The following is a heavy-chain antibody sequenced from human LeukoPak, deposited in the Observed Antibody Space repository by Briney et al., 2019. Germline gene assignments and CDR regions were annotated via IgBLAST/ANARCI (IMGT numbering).Heavy chain of an antibody. CDR1: GYNFNNYW. Sequence: GESLKISCKGSGYNFNNYWIGWVRQMPGRGLEWMGVIYPGDSDSDIRYSPSFQGQVTISVDKPISTAYLQWSSLKASDTAMYYCARQDSGPLDYWGQGTLVTVSS. J-gene: IGHJ4*02. CDR3: ARQDSGPLDY. V-gene: IGHV5-51*01. D-gene: IGHD1-26*01. CDR2: IYPGDSDSDI.